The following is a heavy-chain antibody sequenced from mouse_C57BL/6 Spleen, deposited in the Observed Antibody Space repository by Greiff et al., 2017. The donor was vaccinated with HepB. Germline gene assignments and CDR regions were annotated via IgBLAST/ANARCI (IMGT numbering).Heavy chain of an antibody. Sequence: VQLKESGAELVRPGASVTLSCKASGYTFTDYEMHWVKQTPVHGLEWIGAIDPETGGTAYNQKFKGKAILTADKSSSTAYMELRSLTSEDSAVYYCTNYYGSLFAYWGQGTLVTVSA. CDR1: GYTFTDYE. CDR3: TNYYGSLFAY. J-gene: IGHJ3*01. CDR2: IDPETGGT. V-gene: IGHV1-15*01. D-gene: IGHD1-1*01.